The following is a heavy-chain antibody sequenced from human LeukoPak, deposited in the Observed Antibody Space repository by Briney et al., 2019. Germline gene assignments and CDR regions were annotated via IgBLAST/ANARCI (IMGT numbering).Heavy chain of an antibody. CDR3: GRIRGSYLHWYFDL. J-gene: IGHJ2*01. V-gene: IGHV3-72*01. CDR2: VRNKANSYIT. D-gene: IGHD1-26*01. Sequence: PGGSLRLSCAASGFIFSNYAMNWARQAPGKGLEWVGRVRNKANSYITMYAASVKGRFTVSRNDSENSLYLQMNSLKTEDTAVYYCGRIRGSYLHWYFDLWGRGTLVTVSS. CDR1: GFIFSNYA.